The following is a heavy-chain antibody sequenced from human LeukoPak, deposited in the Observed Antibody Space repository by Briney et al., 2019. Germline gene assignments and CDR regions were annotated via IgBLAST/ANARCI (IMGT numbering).Heavy chain of an antibody. J-gene: IGHJ5*02. CDR3: ARTLVAHDGENWFDP. CDR2: IYYSGST. V-gene: IGHV4-39*07. Sequence: PSETLSLTCTVSGGSISSSSYYWGWIRQPPGKGLEWIGSIYYSGSTYYNPSLKSRVTISVDTSKNQFSLKLSSVTAADTAVYYCARTLVAHDGENWFDPWGQGTLVTVSS. D-gene: IGHD5-12*01. CDR1: GGSISSSSYY.